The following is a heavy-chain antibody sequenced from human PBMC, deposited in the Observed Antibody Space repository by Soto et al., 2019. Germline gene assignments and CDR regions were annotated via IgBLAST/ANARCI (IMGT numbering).Heavy chain of an antibody. Sequence: QVQLVESGGGVVQPGRSLRLSCAASGFTFSSYGMHWVRQAPGKGLEWVAVISYDGSNKYYADSVKGRFTISRDNSKNTLYLQMNSLRAEDTAVYYCAKRPPQYGDYEDWFDPWGQGTLVTVSS. CDR2: ISYDGSNK. J-gene: IGHJ5*02. V-gene: IGHV3-30*18. CDR1: GFTFSSYG. CDR3: AKRPPQYGDYEDWFDP. D-gene: IGHD4-17*01.